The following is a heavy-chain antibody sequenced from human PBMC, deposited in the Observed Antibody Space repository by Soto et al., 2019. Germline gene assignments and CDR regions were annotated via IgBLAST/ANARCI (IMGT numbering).Heavy chain of an antibody. CDR3: AKPAVWDIVLMVYADY. J-gene: IGHJ4*02. CDR2: ISGSGGST. D-gene: IGHD2-8*01. CDR1: GFTFSSYA. V-gene: IGHV3-23*01. Sequence: GGSLRLSCAASGFTFSSYAMSWVRQAPGKGLEWVSAISGSGGSTYYADSVKGRFTISRDNSKNTLYLQMNSLRAEDTAVYYCAKPAVWDIVLMVYADYWGQGTLVTVSS.